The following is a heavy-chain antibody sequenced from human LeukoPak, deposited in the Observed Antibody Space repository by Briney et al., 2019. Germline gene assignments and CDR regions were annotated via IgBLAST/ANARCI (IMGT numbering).Heavy chain of an antibody. CDR2: IYYSGST. Sequence: SETLSLTCTVSGGSISSYYWNWIRQPPGKGLEWIGYIYYSGSTNYNPSLKSRVTISVDTSKNQFSLKLSSVTAADTAVYYCAGRLWRRDGYNLSAFDIWGQGAMVTVSS. V-gene: IGHV4-59*01. D-gene: IGHD5-24*01. CDR3: AGRLWRRDGYNLSAFDI. J-gene: IGHJ3*02. CDR1: GGSISSYY.